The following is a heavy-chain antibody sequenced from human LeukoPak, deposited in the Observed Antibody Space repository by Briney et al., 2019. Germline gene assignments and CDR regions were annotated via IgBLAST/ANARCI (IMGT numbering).Heavy chain of an antibody. D-gene: IGHD4-11*01. CDR3: AKENYSNHHDAFDI. V-gene: IGHV3-7*03. CDR1: GFTFSTYW. Sequence: GGSLRLSCAASGFTFSTYWMSWVRQAPGKGLEWVANIKQDGNDKYYVDSLKGRFTISRDNSKNTLYLQMNSLRAEDTAVYYCAKENYSNHHDAFDIWGQGTMVTVSS. J-gene: IGHJ3*02. CDR2: IKQDGNDK.